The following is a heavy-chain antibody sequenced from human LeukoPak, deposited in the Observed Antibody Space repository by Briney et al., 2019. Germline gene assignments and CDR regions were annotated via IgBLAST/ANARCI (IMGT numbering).Heavy chain of an antibody. V-gene: IGHV3-30-3*01. Sequence: QPGRSLRFSCAASGFTFSSYAMHWVRQAPGKGLEWVAVISYDGSNKYYADSVKGRFTISRDNSKNTLYLQMNSLRAEDTAVYYCARLLWFGELSPDYWGQGTLVTVSS. CDR1: GFTFSSYA. CDR3: ARLLWFGELSPDY. CDR2: ISYDGSNK. J-gene: IGHJ4*02. D-gene: IGHD3-10*01.